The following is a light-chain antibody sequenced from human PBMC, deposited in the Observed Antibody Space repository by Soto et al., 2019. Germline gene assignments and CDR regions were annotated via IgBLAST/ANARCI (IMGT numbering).Light chain of an antibody. V-gene: IGKV3-11*01. CDR1: QSLSSY. CDR3: QYRSNWLYA. CDR2: DLS. J-gene: IGKJ2*01. Sequence: EIVLTQSPATLSLSPGEGATLSCRTSQSLSSYLAWYQQKPGQAPRLLIYDLSNRAAGIPARFSGSGSGTDFTLIISSLEPEDFAVYYCQYRSNWLYAFGQGTKLEIK.